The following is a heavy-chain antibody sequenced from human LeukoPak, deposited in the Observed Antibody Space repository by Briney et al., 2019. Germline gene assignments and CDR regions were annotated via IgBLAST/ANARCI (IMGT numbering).Heavy chain of an antibody. CDR3: ARGLRGSGSCIRFNWFDP. Sequence: PSETLSLTCAVYGGSFSGYYWSWIRQPPGKGLEWIGEINHSGSTNYNPSLKSRVTISVDTSKNQFSLKLSSVTAADTAVYYCARGLRGSGSCIRFNWFDPWGQGTLVTVSS. CDR2: INHSGST. D-gene: IGHD3-10*01. CDR1: GGSFSGYY. V-gene: IGHV4-34*01. J-gene: IGHJ5*02.